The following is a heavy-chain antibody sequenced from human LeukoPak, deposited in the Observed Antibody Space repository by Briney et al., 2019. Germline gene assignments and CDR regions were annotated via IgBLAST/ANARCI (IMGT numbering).Heavy chain of an antibody. V-gene: IGHV3-23*01. CDR1: GFTFSNYA. CDR2: LRGDGET. J-gene: IGHJ5*02. Sequence: GGSLRLSCAASGFTFSNYAMSWVRQAPAGGLEWVSSLRGDGETFYADSVRGRFTISRDNSKNTVFLQMNSLTTEDTAVYSCFTGSEFYYDPGGQGTLVTVSA. D-gene: IGHD1-14*01. CDR3: FTGSEFYYDP.